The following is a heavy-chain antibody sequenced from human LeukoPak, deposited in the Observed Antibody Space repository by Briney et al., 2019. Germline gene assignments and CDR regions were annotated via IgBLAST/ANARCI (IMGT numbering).Heavy chain of an antibody. V-gene: IGHV3-30*02. CDR2: IRYDGSNK. Sequence: PGGSLRLSCAATGFAFRTYGMHWVRQAPGKGPEWVAFIRYDGSNKYYGDSVKGRFTISRDNSKNTLYLQMNSLRVEDTAVYYCAKDLGFYGSSGFYDYWGQGTLVTVSS. D-gene: IGHD3-22*01. J-gene: IGHJ4*02. CDR1: GFAFRTYG. CDR3: AKDLGFYGSSGFYDY.